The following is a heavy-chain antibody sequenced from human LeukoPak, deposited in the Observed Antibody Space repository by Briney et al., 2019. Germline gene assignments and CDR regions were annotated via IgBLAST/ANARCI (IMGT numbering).Heavy chain of an antibody. J-gene: IGHJ4*02. V-gene: IGHV4-39*01. CDR3: ARQVAGIGLYYFGY. D-gene: IGHD6-19*01. CDR2: IYFSGNT. CDR1: GGSISSSSYY. Sequence: SETLSLTCTVSGGSISSSSYYWGWIRQPPGKGLQWIGSIYFSGNTDYNPSLKSRVTISMDTSKNQFSLKLTSVTAADTAVYYCARQVAGIGLYYFGYWGQGTLVTVSS.